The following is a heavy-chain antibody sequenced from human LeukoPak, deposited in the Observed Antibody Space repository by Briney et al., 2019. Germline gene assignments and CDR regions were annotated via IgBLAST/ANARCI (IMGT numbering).Heavy chain of an antibody. D-gene: IGHD1-1*01. CDR1: GGSFSGYY. Sequence: SSETLSLTCAVYGGSFSGYYWNWIRQPPGKGLEWIGEINHSGRTNYNPSLKSRVTISVDTSKKQFSLKLSSVTAADTAVYYCARWTVGPELAGFDYWGQGTLVTVSS. CDR3: ARWTVGPELAGFDY. J-gene: IGHJ4*02. CDR2: INHSGRT. V-gene: IGHV4-34*01.